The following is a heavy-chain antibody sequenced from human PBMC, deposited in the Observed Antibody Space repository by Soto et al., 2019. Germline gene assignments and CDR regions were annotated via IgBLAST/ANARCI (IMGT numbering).Heavy chain of an antibody. J-gene: IGHJ6*02. CDR2: IKQDGSEQ. CDR3: AREAV. Sequence: EVQLVESGGGLVQPGGYLRLSCAASGFTFSGYWMSWVRQAPGKGLEWVANIKQDGSEQFDVDSVKGRFTISRDNAKNSLYLNISSLRAEDTAVYYCAREAVCGQGTTVTVSS. CDR1: GFTFSGYW. V-gene: IGHV3-7*05.